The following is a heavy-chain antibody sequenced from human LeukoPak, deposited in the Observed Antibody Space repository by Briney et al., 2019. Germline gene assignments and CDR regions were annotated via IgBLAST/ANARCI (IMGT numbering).Heavy chain of an antibody. J-gene: IGHJ4*02. CDR3: ARYYSGYDDY. D-gene: IGHD5-12*01. CDR2: ISTSSSTI. CDR1: GFTFSNAW. V-gene: IGHV3-48*04. Sequence: PGGSLRLSCAASGFTFSNAWMSWVRQAPGKGLEWVSYISTSSSTIYYADSVKGRFTISRDNAKNSLYLQMNSLRAEDTAVYYCARYYSGYDDYWGQGTLVTVSS.